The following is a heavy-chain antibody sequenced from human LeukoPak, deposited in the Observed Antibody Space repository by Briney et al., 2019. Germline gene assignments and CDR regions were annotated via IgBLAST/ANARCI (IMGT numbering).Heavy chain of an antibody. CDR1: GGSISSSSYY. Sequence: SETLSLTCSVSGGSISSSSYYWGWIRQPPGMGLEWIGSIYYSGITYYNQSLKSRATVSVDTSKNQFSLNLNSVTAADTAVYYCARRNGHSWDVGNWFDPWGQGTVVTVSS. J-gene: IGHJ5*02. CDR2: IYYSGIT. V-gene: IGHV4-39*01. CDR3: ARRNGHSWDVGNWFDP. D-gene: IGHD6-13*01.